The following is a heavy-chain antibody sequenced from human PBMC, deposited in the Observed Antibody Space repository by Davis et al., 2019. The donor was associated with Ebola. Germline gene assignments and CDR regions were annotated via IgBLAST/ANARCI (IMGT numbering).Heavy chain of an antibody. CDR3: ARGPQVDIVVVVAAFI. CDR1: GYTFTGYY. V-gene: IGHV1-46*01. CDR2: INPSGGST. J-gene: IGHJ4*02. Sequence: ASVKVSCKASGYTFTGYYMHWVRQAPGQGLEWMGIINPSGGSTSYAQKFQGRVTMTRDTSTSTVYMELSSLRSEDTAVYYCARGPQVDIVVVVAAFIWGQGTLVTVSS. D-gene: IGHD2-15*01.